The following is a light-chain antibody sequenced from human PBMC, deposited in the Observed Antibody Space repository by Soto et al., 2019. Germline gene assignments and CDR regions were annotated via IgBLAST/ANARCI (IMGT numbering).Light chain of an antibody. Sequence: EIVLTQSPGTLSLSPGERATLSCRASRSINSRYLAWYQQKPGQAPRLLFYGASRRATGIPDRFSGSGSGTDFTLTISRLEPEDFAVYHCHQYGYSPNTFGQGTKLEIK. V-gene: IGKV3-20*01. CDR2: GAS. CDR1: RSINSRY. CDR3: HQYGYSPNT. J-gene: IGKJ2*01.